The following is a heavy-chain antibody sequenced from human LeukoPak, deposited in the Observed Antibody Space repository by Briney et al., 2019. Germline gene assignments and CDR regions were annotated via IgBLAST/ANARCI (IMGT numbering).Heavy chain of an antibody. CDR3: ASGSRTTVTTVTHFDY. V-gene: IGHV3-21*01. Sequence: PGGSLRLSCAASGFTFSSYSMNWVRQAPGKGLEWVSSISSSSSYIYYADSVKGRFTISRDNSKNTLYLQMNSLRAEDTAVYYCASGSRTTVTTVTHFDYWGQGTLVTVSS. CDR1: GFTFSSYS. J-gene: IGHJ4*02. CDR2: ISSSSSYI. D-gene: IGHD4-17*01.